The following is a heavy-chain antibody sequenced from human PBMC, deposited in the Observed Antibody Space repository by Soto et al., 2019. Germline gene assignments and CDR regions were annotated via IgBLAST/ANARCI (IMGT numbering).Heavy chain of an antibody. CDR1: GFTFSRHA. Sequence: EVELLESGGGLVQPGGSLRLSCAASGFTFSRHALTWVRQAPGKGLGWVSAISASGGSTYDADSVKGRFTISRDNSKNTLYLQMNSLRAEDTAVYYCAKTPGVILVVTSFDHWGQGTLVTVSS. CDR2: ISASGGST. D-gene: IGHD3-22*01. V-gene: IGHV3-23*01. CDR3: AKTPGVILVVTSFDH. J-gene: IGHJ4*02.